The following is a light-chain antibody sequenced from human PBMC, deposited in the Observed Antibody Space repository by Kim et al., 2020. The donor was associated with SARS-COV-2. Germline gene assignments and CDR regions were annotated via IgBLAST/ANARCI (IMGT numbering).Light chain of an antibody. CDR2: GKN. Sequence: ALGQTIRITCQGDSLRNYYASWYQQKPGLAPVLVIYGKNNRPSGIPDRFSGSISGSPASLTITGAQAEDEADYYCNSRDSSGNHYVFGTGTKVTVL. CDR1: SLRNYY. CDR3: NSRDSSGNHYV. V-gene: IGLV3-19*01. J-gene: IGLJ1*01.